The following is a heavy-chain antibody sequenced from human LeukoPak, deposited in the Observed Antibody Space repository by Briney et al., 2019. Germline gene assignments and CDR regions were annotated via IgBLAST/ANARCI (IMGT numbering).Heavy chain of an antibody. CDR3: ARDSLYSSSWAAFDI. Sequence: SVKVSCKASGGTFSSYAISWVRQAPGQGLGWMGGIIPIFGTANYAQKFQGRVTITADKSTSTAYMELSSLRSEDTAVYYCARDSLYSSSWAAFDIWGQGTMVTVSS. J-gene: IGHJ3*02. CDR2: IIPIFGTA. CDR1: GGTFSSYA. D-gene: IGHD6-13*01. V-gene: IGHV1-69*06.